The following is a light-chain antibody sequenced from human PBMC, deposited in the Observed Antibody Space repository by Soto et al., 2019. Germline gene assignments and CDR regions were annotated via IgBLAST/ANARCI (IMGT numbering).Light chain of an antibody. Sequence: QSVLTQPASVSGSPGQSITISCTGTSRDVGSYNLVSWYQQHPGKAPKLMIYEGTKRPSGVSNRFSGSKSGNTASLTISGLQAEDEADYYCCSFASSSPYVFGSGTKLTVL. CDR1: SRDVGSYNL. CDR2: EGT. V-gene: IGLV2-23*01. CDR3: CSFASSSPYV. J-gene: IGLJ1*01.